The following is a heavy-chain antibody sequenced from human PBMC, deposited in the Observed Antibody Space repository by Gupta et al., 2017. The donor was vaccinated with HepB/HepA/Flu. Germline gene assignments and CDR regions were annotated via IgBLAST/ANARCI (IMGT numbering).Heavy chain of an antibody. CDR2: TNPAIGDA. D-gene: IGHD1-26*01. V-gene: IGHV1-3*01. Sequence: QVQLVQSGAGGKKPGASVKISCKASGYTFDNYAIHWLRLATGQRVEGMGWTNPAIGDATYSQTFQGRVNCSRDTFATTIYMEMNSLTSDDTAVAEGEREWLIVGAGRNFFDTWGQGTLGTVSS. CDR1: GYTFDNYA. J-gene: IGHJ5*02. CDR3: EREWLIVGAGRNFFDT.